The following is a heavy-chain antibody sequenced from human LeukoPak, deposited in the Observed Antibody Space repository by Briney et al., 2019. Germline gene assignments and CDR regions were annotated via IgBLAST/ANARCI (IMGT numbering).Heavy chain of an antibody. J-gene: IGHJ4*02. V-gene: IGHV3-21*01. CDR1: GFTFSSYS. D-gene: IGHD1-26*01. Sequence: PGGSLRLSCAASGFTFSSYSMNWVRQAPGKGLEWVSSISSSSSYIYYADSVKGRFTFSRDNAKNSLYLQMNSLRAEDTAVYYCAREGATAFDYWGQGTLVTVSS. CDR3: AREGATAFDY. CDR2: ISSSSSYI.